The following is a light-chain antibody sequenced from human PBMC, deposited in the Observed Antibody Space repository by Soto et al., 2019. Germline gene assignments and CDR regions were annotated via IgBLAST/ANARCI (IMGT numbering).Light chain of an antibody. V-gene: IGKV3-15*01. Sequence: EIVMTQSPATLSVSPGERATLSCRASQSVINNLAWYQQKPGQAPRLLIYGASTRATGIPARFSGSGSGTEFTLTISSLQSEDFAVYYCQQYNIWPPITFGQGTRLEIK. CDR1: QSVINN. CDR2: GAS. J-gene: IGKJ5*01. CDR3: QQYNIWPPIT.